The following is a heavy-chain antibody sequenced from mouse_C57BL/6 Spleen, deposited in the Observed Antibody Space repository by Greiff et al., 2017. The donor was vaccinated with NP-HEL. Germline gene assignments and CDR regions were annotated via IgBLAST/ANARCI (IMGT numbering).Heavy chain of an antibody. D-gene: IGHD1-1*01. CDR3: ARAEYYGPPLGMDY. J-gene: IGHJ4*01. CDR1: GYTFTDYN. CDR2: INPNNGGT. V-gene: IGHV1-22*01. Sequence: EVQLQQSGPELVKPGASVKMSCKASGYTFTDYNMHWVKQSHGKSLEWIGYINPNNGGTSYNQKFKGKATLTVNKSSSTAYMELRSLTSEDSAVYYCARAEYYGPPLGMDYWGQGTSVTVSA.